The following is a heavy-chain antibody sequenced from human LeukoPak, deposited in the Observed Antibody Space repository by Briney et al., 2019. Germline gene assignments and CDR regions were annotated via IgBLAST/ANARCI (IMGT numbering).Heavy chain of an antibody. J-gene: IGHJ6*02. Sequence: GSLRLSCAASGFTFSSYAMSWVRQAPGKGLEWVSAISGSGGSTYYADSVKGRFTISRDNSKNTLYLQMNSLRAEDAAVYYCAKSTVRQNYYYYGMDVWGQGTTVTVSS. CDR1: GFTFSSYA. CDR3: AKSTVRQNYYYYGMDV. CDR2: ISGSGGST. D-gene: IGHD4-11*01. V-gene: IGHV3-23*01.